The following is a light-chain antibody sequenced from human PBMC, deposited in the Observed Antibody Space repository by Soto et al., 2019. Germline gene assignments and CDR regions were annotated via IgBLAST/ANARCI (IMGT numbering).Light chain of an antibody. CDR2: EVS. V-gene: IGLV2-8*01. CDR3: SSYAGNKNV. Sequence: QSALTQPPSASGSPGQSVTISCTGTSSDVGGYNYVSWYQQHPGKAPKLMIYEVSKRPSGVPDRFSGSKSGNTASLAVSGLQAEEEADYYCSSYAGNKNVFGTGTKLTVL. J-gene: IGLJ1*01. CDR1: SSDVGGYNY.